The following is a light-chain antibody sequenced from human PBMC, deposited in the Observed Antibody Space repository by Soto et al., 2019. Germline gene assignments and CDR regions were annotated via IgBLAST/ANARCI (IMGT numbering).Light chain of an antibody. CDR2: DVS. CDR3: SSYTGSGTLYV. V-gene: IGLV2-14*03. CDR1: SSDVGGYNH. J-gene: IGLJ1*01. Sequence: QSALTQPASVSGSPGQSITISCTGTSSDVGGYNHVSWYQQHPGKAPKVMIYDVSNRPSGVSHRFSGSKSGNTASLTISGLQAEDEADYYCSSYTGSGTLYVFGTGTKLTVL.